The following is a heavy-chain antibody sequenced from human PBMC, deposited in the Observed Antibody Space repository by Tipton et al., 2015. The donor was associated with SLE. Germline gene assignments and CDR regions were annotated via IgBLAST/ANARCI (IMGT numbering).Heavy chain of an antibody. J-gene: IGHJ6*02. V-gene: IGHV4-39*07. CDR1: GGSISSGDYY. D-gene: IGHD3-10*01. CDR2: INHSGST. Sequence: TLSLTCTVSGGSISSGDYYWSWIRQPPGKGLEWIGEINHSGSTNYNPSLKSRVTISVDTYKNQFSLKRSSVTAAGTAVYYCAREPYGSGSYGGMDVWGQGTTVTVSS. CDR3: AREPYGSGSYGGMDV.